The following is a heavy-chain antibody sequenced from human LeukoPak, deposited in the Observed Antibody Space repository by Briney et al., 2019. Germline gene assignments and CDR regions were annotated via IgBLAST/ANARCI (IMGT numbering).Heavy chain of an antibody. V-gene: IGHV1-2*02. CDR2: INPNSGGT. J-gene: IGHJ5*02. CDR3: AIGPKIVVVNDWFDP. Sequence: ASVKVSCKASGYTFTGYYMHWVRQAPGQGLEWMGWINPNSGGTNYAQKFQGRVTMTRDTSISTAYMELSRLRSDDTAVYYCAIGPKIVVVNDWFDPWGQGTLVTVSS. D-gene: IGHD3-22*01. CDR1: GYTFTGYY.